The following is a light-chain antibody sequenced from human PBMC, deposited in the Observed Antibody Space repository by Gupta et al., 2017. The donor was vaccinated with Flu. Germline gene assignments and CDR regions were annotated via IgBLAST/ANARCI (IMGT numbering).Light chain of an antibody. J-gene: IGLJ3*02. CDR1: SSDVGGYKY. CDR2: DVT. V-gene: IGLV2-11*01. CDR3: CSYAGSNTGV. Sequence: TSSDVGGYKYVSWYQQNPGKAPKLMIYDVTKRPSGVLDRFSGSKSGNTASLTISGLQADDEADYYCCSYAGSNTGVFGGGTKLTVL.